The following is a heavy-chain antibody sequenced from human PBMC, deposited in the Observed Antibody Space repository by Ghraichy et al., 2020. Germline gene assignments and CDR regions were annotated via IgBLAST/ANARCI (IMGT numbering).Heavy chain of an antibody. V-gene: IGHV4-59*01. CDR1: GASITSNH. CDR2: VYYGGSA. CDR3: ARDLGLTL. J-gene: IGHJ4*02. Sequence: SETLSLTCTVSGASITSNHWSWIRQPPGKGLEWIGNVYYGGSATTNPALKSRVTISMDTSNNQYSLMLSSVTAADTAIYYCARDLGLTLWGQVTRFTVPS.